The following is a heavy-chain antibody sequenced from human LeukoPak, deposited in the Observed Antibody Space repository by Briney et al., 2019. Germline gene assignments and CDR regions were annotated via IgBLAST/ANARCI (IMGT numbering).Heavy chain of an antibody. CDR1: GFTFSDYY. J-gene: IGHJ6*02. CDR2: ISSSGSTM. Sequence: GGSLRLSCAASGFTFSDYYMSWIRQAPGKGLEWVSYISSSGSTMYYADSVKGRFTISRDNAKNSLYLQMNSLRAEDTAVYYCARRVVVPAARGYYYYGMDVWGQGTTVTVSS. D-gene: IGHD2-2*01. V-gene: IGHV3-11*01. CDR3: ARRVVVPAARGYYYYGMDV.